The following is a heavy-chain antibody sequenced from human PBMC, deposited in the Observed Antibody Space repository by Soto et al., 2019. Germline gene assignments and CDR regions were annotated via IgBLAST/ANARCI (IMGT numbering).Heavy chain of an antibody. V-gene: IGHV1-69*13. CDR2: IIPIFGTA. D-gene: IGHD3-3*01. CDR3: ARSITIFGVVTKYFDY. Sequence: ASVKVSCKASGGTFSSYAISCVRQAPGQGLEWMGGIIPIFGTANYAQKFQGRVTITADESTSTAYMELSSLRSEDTAVYYCARSITIFGVVTKYFDYWGQGTLVTVSS. J-gene: IGHJ4*02. CDR1: GGTFSSYA.